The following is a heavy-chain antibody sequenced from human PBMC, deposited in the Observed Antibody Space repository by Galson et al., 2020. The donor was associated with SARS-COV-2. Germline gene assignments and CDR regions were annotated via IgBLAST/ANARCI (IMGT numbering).Heavy chain of an antibody. D-gene: IGHD6-19*01. CDR3: AKDYSSGWKPHYYFDY. J-gene: IGHJ4*02. Sequence: PGGSLRLSCAASGFTFDDYAMHWVRQAPGKGLEWVSGISWNSGSIGYADSVKGRFTISRDNAKNSLYLQMNSLRAEDTALYYCAKDYSSGWKPHYYFDYWGQGTLVTVSS. V-gene: IGHV3-9*01. CDR1: GFTFDDYA. CDR2: ISWNSGSI.